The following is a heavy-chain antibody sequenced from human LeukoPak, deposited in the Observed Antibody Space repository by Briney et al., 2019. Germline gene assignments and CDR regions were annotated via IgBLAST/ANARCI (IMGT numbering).Heavy chain of an antibody. D-gene: IGHD5-18*01. CDR2: ISSSGSTI. CDR1: GFTFSNYA. V-gene: IGHV3-48*03. CDR3: AREGTAMANFDY. J-gene: IGHJ4*02. Sequence: GGSLRLSCAASGFTFSNYAMSWVRQAPGKGLEWVSYISSSGSTIYYADSVKGRFTISRDNAKNSLYVQMNSLRAEDTGVYYCAREGTAMANFDYWGQGTLVTVSS.